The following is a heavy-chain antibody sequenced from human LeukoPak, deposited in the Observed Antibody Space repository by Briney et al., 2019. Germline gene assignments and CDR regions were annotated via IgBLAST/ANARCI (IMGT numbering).Heavy chain of an antibody. Sequence: SETLSLTCDVSGGSVTSTNWWTWVRQPPGKGLEWIGEVHLDGRTNYNPSLKSRLIMSVDLPENHISLKLTSVTAADTAVYFCARHGASGSYLYYFDYWGQGTLVTVSS. D-gene: IGHD1-26*01. CDR1: GGSVTSTNW. V-gene: IGHV4-4*02. CDR3: ARHGASGSYLYYFDY. CDR2: VHLDGRT. J-gene: IGHJ4*02.